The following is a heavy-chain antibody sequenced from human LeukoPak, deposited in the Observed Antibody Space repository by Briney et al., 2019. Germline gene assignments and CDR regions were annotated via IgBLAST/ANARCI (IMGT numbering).Heavy chain of an antibody. Sequence: ASVKVSCKASGYTFTSYYMHWVRQAPGQGLEWMGIINPSGGSTSYAQKFQGRVTMTRDTSISTAYMELSRLRSDDTAVYYCARGGRAQWLVNLVRFDYWGQGTLVTVSS. V-gene: IGHV1-46*01. D-gene: IGHD6-19*01. CDR2: INPSGGST. CDR3: ARGGRAQWLVNLVRFDY. J-gene: IGHJ4*02. CDR1: GYTFTSYY.